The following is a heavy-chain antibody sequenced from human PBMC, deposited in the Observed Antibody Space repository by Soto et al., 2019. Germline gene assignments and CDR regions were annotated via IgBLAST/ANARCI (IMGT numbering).Heavy chain of an antibody. CDR2: INPTGGST. J-gene: IGHJ4*02. V-gene: IGHV1-46*01. D-gene: IGHD2-8*02. CDR1: GYTFINYY. Sequence: QVQLVQSGAEVTKPGASVKVSCKASGYTFINYYIHWVRHAPGHGLEWMAIINPTGGSTNYAQNFQGSLTVTMYTSTRTVYTELNSVTSDGTAMYYWARHLAAGDVWGQGTLVTVSS. CDR3: ARHLAAGDV.